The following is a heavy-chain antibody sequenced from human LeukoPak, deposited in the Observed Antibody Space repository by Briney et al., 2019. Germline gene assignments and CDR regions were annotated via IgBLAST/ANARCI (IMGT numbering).Heavy chain of an antibody. D-gene: IGHD3-10*01. Sequence: SETLSLTCPVSGGSISSYQRSWNRPPPGKGLEWVGYIYDSGSTNYNPSLKSRVTISVDTSKNQFSLKLSSVTAADTAVYYCARIPYGSGSYFDYWGQGTLVTVSS. CDR1: GGSISSYQ. CDR2: IYDSGST. V-gene: IGHV4-59*08. CDR3: ARIPYGSGSYFDY. J-gene: IGHJ4*02.